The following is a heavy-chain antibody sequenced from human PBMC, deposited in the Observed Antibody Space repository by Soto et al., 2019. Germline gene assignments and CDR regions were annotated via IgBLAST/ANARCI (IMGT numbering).Heavy chain of an antibody. CDR3: ARGLPSKYCGGDCFGMFDL. J-gene: IGHJ2*01. CDR2: IWYDGCNI. Sequence: GGSLSLSCAASGFTFSTYAMYWVRQAPGKGLEWVAVIWYDGCNIYYVDSVKGRFTISRDNSNNMLYLQMNSLRAEDTAVYYCARGLPSKYCGGDCFGMFDLWGRGTLVTVSS. D-gene: IGHD2-21*02. CDR1: GFTFSTYA. V-gene: IGHV3-33*08.